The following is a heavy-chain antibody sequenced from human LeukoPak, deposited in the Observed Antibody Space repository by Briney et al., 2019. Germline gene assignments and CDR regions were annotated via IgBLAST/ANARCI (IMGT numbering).Heavy chain of an antibody. Sequence: GGSLRLSCAASGFTFSSYAMSWVRQAPGKGLEWVSTISGSGDNTFYADSVKGRFTISRDNSKNTLYLQMSSLRAEDTAVYYCAKSATPYSSSWRRYFDYWGQGTLVTVSS. CDR3: AKSATPYSSSWRRYFDY. D-gene: IGHD6-13*01. CDR2: ISGSGDNT. J-gene: IGHJ4*02. V-gene: IGHV3-23*01. CDR1: GFTFSSYA.